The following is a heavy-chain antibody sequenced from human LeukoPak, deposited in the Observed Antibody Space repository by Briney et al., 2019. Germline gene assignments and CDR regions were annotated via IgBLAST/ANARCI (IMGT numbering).Heavy chain of an antibody. J-gene: IGHJ6*02. Sequence: ASVKVSCKVSGYTLTELSMHWVRQAPGKGLEWMGGFDPEDGETIYAQKFQGRVTMTEDTSTDTAYMELSSLRSEDTAVYYCATHALTPYSSGWLDVWGQGTTVTVSS. D-gene: IGHD6-19*01. CDR1: GYTLTELS. V-gene: IGHV1-24*01. CDR3: ATHALTPYSSGWLDV. CDR2: FDPEDGET.